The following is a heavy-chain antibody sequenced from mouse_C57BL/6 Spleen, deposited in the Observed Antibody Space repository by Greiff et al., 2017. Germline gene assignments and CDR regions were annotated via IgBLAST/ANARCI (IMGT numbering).Heavy chain of an antibody. Sequence: EVKLMESGPELVKPGASVKMSCKASGYTFTDYNMHWVKQSHGKSLEWIGYINPNDGGTSYNQKFKGRATLTVNKSSSTAYMELRSLTSEDSAVYYCAHYYGSSYGFAYWGQGTLVTVSA. D-gene: IGHD1-1*01. CDR3: AHYYGSSYGFAY. V-gene: IGHV1-22*01. CDR1: GYTFTDYN. J-gene: IGHJ3*01. CDR2: INPNDGGT.